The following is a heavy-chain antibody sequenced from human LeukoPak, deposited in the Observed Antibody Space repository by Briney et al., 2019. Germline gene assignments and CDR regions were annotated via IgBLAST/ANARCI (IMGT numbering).Heavy chain of an antibody. CDR2: ISYDGSNK. CDR3: AKVNYGDLSQGMDV. Sequence: QSGGSLRLSCAASGFTFSSYGMHWVRQAPGKGLEWVAVISYDGSNKYYADSVKGRFTISRDNSKNTLYLQMNSLRAEDTAVYYCAKVNYGDLSQGMDVWGQRTTVTVSS. J-gene: IGHJ6*02. CDR1: GFTFSSYG. V-gene: IGHV3-30*18. D-gene: IGHD4-17*01.